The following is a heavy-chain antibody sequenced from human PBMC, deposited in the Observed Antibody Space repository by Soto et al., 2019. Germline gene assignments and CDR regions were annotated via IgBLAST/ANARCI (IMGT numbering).Heavy chain of an antibody. Sequence: QPVGSLRLSCAASGFTFSSYAMHWVRQAPGKGLEWVAVISYDGSNKYYADSVKGRFTISRDNSKNTLYLQMNSLRAEDTAVYYCAKDYYYDSSGYNRGYYYYGMDVWGQGTTVTVSS. CDR3: AKDYYYDSSGYNRGYYYYGMDV. V-gene: IGHV3-30-3*01. D-gene: IGHD3-22*01. J-gene: IGHJ6*02. CDR2: ISYDGSNK. CDR1: GFTFSSYA.